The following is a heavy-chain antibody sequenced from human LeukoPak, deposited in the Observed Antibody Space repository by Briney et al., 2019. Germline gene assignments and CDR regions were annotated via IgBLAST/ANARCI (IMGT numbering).Heavy chain of an antibody. D-gene: IGHD3-10*01. J-gene: IGHJ5*02. CDR1: GFTFDDYA. Sequence: PGGSLRLSCAASGFTFDDYAMHWVRPAPGRGLEWVSRISWNSGSIGYADSVQGRFTLSRDNAQNSLYLPVNGLISEGTALYFCTKEWRYGTGSSIIDTWGQGTLVTASS. CDR2: ISWNSGSI. CDR3: TKEWRYGTGSSIIDT. V-gene: IGHV3-9*01.